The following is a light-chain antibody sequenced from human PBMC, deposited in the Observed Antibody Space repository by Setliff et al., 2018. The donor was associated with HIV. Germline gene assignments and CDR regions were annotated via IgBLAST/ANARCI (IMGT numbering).Light chain of an antibody. V-gene: IGLV2-23*02. J-gene: IGLJ2*01. CDR1: SRNVGSYNL. CDR2: EVN. Sequence: QSALAQPASVSGSPGQSITISCTGNSRNVGSYNLVSWYQQHSGKAPKLMIYEVNKRPSGVSDRFSGSKSGNTASLTISGLQAEDEADYHCASYVSSSTRGFGGGTKVTVL. CDR3: ASYVSSSTRG.